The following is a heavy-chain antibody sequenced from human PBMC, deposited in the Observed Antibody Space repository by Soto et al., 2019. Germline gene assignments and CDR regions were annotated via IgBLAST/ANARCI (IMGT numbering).Heavy chain of an antibody. V-gene: IGHV3-33*01. D-gene: IGHD3-22*01. J-gene: IGHJ4*02. Sequence: GGSLRLSCAASGFTFSSYGMHWVRQAPGKGLEWVAVIWYDGSNKYYADSVKGRFTISRDNSKNTLYLQMNSLRAEDTAVYYCARDLMAMIVVVTPDYWGQGTLVTVAS. CDR2: IWYDGSNK. CDR1: GFTFSSYG. CDR3: ARDLMAMIVVVTPDY.